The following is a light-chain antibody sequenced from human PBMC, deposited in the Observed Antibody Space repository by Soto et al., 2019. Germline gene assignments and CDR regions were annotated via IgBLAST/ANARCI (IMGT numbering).Light chain of an antibody. V-gene: IGKV1-5*03. CDR3: QQYQSYST. J-gene: IGKJ1*01. CDR1: QSIESW. Sequence: DIQMTQSPSTLSASVGDRVTITCRASQSIESWLAWCKQKPGKAPKVLIYKASSLESGVPSRFSGSGSGTEFTLTISSLQPDEFATYYCQQYQSYSTFGQGTKVEMK. CDR2: KAS.